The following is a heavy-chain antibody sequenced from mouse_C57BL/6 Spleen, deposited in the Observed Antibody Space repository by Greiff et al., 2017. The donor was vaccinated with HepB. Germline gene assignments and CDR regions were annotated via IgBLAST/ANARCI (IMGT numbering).Heavy chain of an antibody. J-gene: IGHJ2*01. D-gene: IGHD2-4*01. CDR2: INPGSGGT. CDR3: ARGGYDYDRHYFDY. CDR1: GYAFTNYL. V-gene: IGHV1-54*01. Sequence: QVQLKESGAELVRPGTSVKVSCKASGYAFTNYLIEWVKQRPGQGLEWIGVINPGSGGTNYNEKFKGKATLTADKSSSTAYMPLSSLTSEDSAVYFGARGGYDYDRHYFDYWGQGTTLTVSS.